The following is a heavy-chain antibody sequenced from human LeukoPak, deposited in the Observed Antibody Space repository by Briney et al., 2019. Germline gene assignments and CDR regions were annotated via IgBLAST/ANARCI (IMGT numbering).Heavy chain of an antibody. D-gene: IGHD1-26*01. J-gene: IGHJ4*02. CDR3: AREGVGATTGFDY. V-gene: IGHV4-59*01. CDR2: IYYSGST. CDR1: GGSISSYY. Sequence: SETLSLTCAVSGGSISSYYWSWIRQPPGKGLEWIGYIYYSGSTNYNPSLKSRVTISVDTSKNQFSLKLSSVTAADTAVYYCAREGVGATTGFDYWGQGTLVTVSS.